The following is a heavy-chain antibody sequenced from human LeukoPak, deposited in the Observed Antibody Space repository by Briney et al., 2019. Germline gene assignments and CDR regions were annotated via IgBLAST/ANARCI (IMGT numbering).Heavy chain of an antibody. D-gene: IGHD7-27*01. Sequence: ASVKVSCKASGYTFTSYDINWVRQATGQGLEWMGWMNPNSGNTGYAQKFQGRLTMTRDTSISTAYMELSGLRSEDTAVYYCATDLGYGSLGFDYWGQGTLVTVSS. CDR1: GYTFTSYD. CDR3: ATDLGYGSLGFDY. V-gene: IGHV1-8*01. CDR2: MNPNSGNT. J-gene: IGHJ4*02.